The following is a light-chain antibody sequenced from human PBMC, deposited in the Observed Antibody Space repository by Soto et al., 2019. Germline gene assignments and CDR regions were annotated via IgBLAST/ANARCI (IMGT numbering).Light chain of an antibody. J-gene: IGKJ1*01. Sequence: EIVMPQSPATLSVSPGERATLSCRASQSVSSNLAWYQQKPGQAPRLLIYGASTRATGIPARLSGSGSGTEFTLTISSLQSEDFAVYYCQQYNNWPRTFGQGTKVDIK. V-gene: IGKV3-15*01. CDR3: QQYNNWPRT. CDR2: GAS. CDR1: QSVSSN.